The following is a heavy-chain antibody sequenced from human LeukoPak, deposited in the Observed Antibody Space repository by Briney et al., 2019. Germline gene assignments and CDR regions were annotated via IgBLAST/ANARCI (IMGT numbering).Heavy chain of an antibody. CDR2: IYYSGST. J-gene: IGHJ4*02. D-gene: IGHD4-11*01. Sequence: SETLSLTCTVSGGSISSSSYYWGWIRQPPGKGLEWMGSIYYSGSTYYNPSLKSRVTISVDTSKNQFSLKLSSVTAADTAVYYCARGSLTTVIFPDYWGQGTLVTVSS. CDR1: GGSISSSSYY. CDR3: ARGSLTTVIFPDY. V-gene: IGHV4-39*07.